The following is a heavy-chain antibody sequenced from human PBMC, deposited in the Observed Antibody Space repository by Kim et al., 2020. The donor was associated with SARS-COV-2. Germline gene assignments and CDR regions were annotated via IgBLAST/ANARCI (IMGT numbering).Heavy chain of an antibody. J-gene: IGHJ4*02. CDR2: INHSGST. CDR3: ARGGRSGITGTKTPLDY. D-gene: IGHD1-7*01. CDR1: GGSFSGYY. V-gene: IGHV4-34*01. Sequence: SETLSLTCAVYGGSFSGYYWSWIRQPPGKGLEWIGEINHSGSTNYNPSLKSRVTISVDTSKNQFSLKLSSVTAADTAVYYCARGGRSGITGTKTPLDYWGQGTLVTVSS.